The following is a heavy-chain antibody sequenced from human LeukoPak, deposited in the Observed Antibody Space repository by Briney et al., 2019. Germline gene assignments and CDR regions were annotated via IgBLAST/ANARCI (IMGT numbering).Heavy chain of an antibody. CDR1: GFTFSRYG. D-gene: IGHD4-23*01. V-gene: IGHV3-30*18. Sequence: PGGSLRLSCAASGFTFSRYGMLWPRDSRGKGLEWVSLVSYDGSNKYYADSVKGRFTISRDNSKHTLYLQMNRLRGEDTAVYYCAKDSRVGGSRIDYWGQGTLVTVSS. CDR3: AKDSRVGGSRIDY. CDR2: VSYDGSNK. J-gene: IGHJ4*02.